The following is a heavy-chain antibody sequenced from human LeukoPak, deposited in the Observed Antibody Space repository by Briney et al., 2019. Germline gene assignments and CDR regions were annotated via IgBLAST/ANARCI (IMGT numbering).Heavy chain of an antibody. CDR3: ARRGGYCSGGSCYHLGY. CDR1: GGTFSSYA. CDR2: IIPIFGTA. V-gene: IGHV1-69*06. D-gene: IGHD2-15*01. Sequence: ASVKVSCKASGGTFSSYAISWVRQAPGQGLEWMGGIIPIFGTANYAQKFQGRVTITADKSTRTAYMELSSLRSEDTAVYYCARRGGYCSGGSCYHLGYWGQGTLVTVSS. J-gene: IGHJ4*02.